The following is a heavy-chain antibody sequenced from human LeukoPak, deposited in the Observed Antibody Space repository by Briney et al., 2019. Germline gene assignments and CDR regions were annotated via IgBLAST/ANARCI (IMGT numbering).Heavy chain of an antibody. D-gene: IGHD2-2*03. Sequence: ASVKVSCKASGYTFTGYYMHWVRQAPGQGLEWMGWINPNSGNTNYAQTFQGRVTMTRDTSISTAYMELSRLTSDDTAVYYCARDGHCSSTTCAQFDYWGQGTLVTVSS. CDR1: GYTFTGYY. CDR3: ARDGHCSSTTCAQFDY. CDR2: INPNSGNT. V-gene: IGHV1-2*02. J-gene: IGHJ4*02.